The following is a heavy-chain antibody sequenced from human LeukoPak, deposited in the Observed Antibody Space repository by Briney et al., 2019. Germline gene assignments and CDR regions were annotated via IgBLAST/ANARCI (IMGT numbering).Heavy chain of an antibody. D-gene: IGHD3-3*01. Sequence: SETLSLTCAVYGGSFSGYYWSWIRQPPGKGLEWIGEINHSGSTNYNPSLKSRVTISVDTSKNPFSLKLSSVTAADTAVYYCARHQGITIFGVVRYWYFDLWGRGTLVTVSS. CDR2: INHSGST. J-gene: IGHJ2*01. CDR1: GGSFSGYY. V-gene: IGHV4-34*01. CDR3: ARHQGITIFGVVRYWYFDL.